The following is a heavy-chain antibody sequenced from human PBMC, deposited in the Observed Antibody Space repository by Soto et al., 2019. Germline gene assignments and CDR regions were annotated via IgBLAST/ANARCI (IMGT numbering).Heavy chain of an antibody. Sequence: QVQLVQSGAEVKKPGASVKVSCKASGYTFTSYGISWVRQAPGQGLEWMGWISAYNGNTNYAQKLQGRVTMTTDPPTSTAYMELRSLRSDDSAVYYCASGPITRTTPLYCSYGMDVWGQGTTVTVSS. CDR1: GYTFTSYG. CDR2: ISAYNGNT. D-gene: IGHD1-20*01. V-gene: IGHV1-18*01. J-gene: IGHJ6*02. CDR3: ASGPITRTTPLYCSYGMDV.